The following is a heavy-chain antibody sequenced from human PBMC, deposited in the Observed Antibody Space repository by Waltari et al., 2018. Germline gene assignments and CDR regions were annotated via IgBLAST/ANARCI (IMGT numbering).Heavy chain of an antibody. CDR2: VNYNGDT. CDR3: AKHGITTTNWSKTSHSWFGP. V-gene: IGHV4-39*02. CDR1: GDSINSDIYY. J-gene: IGHJ5*02. Sequence: QLQLLESGPGLVKPSETLSLTCAVSGDSINSDIYYWAWIRQPPGKGLEWIGSVNYNGDTHYNPSLKSRVTISADASRNRFSLGLSSVTAADTGFYDCAKHGITTTNWSKTSHSWFGPWGQGILVTVSS. D-gene: IGHD1-1*01.